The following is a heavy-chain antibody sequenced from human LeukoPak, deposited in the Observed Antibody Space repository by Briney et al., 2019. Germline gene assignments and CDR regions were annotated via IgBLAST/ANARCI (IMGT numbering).Heavy chain of an antibody. Sequence: GGSLRLSCVASGLTFSTYIMNWVRQAPGKGLEWVSSIGSSSRSIYYADSVKGRFTISRDNAKNSLYLQMNSLRAEDTAVYYCAREGNGYISEAFDIWGQGTMVTVSS. CDR2: IGSSSRSI. D-gene: IGHD5-24*01. J-gene: IGHJ3*02. V-gene: IGHV3-21*01. CDR1: GLTFSTYI. CDR3: AREGNGYISEAFDI.